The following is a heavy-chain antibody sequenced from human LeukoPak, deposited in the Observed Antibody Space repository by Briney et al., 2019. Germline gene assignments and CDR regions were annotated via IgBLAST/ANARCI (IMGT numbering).Heavy chain of an antibody. CDR2: IYYSGST. Sequence: PPETLSLTCTVSGGSISSSSYYWGWIRQPPGKGLEWIGYIYYSGSTNYNPSLKSRVTISVDTSKNQFSLKLSSVTAADTAVYYCARESGGYWGQGTLVTVSS. V-gene: IGHV4-61*01. D-gene: IGHD3-16*01. CDR1: GGSISSSSYY. J-gene: IGHJ4*02. CDR3: ARESGGY.